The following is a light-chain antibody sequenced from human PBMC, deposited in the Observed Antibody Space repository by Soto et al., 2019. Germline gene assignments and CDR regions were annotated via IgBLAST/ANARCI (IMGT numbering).Light chain of an antibody. V-gene: IGKV1-5*03. J-gene: IGKJ5*01. CDR3: QQYNSYSIT. CDR1: QSISSW. CDR2: KAS. Sequence: DIQMTQSPSTLSASVGDRVTITCRASQSISSWLAWYQQKPGKAPKLLIYKASSLESGVPSRFSGSGSGTEFTLTISSLQPDDFATYYCQQYNSYSITFGKGTRREIK.